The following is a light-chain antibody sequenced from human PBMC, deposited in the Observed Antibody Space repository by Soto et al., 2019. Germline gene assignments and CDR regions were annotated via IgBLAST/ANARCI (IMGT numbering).Light chain of an antibody. Sequence: QSVLTQPPSASGSPGQSVTISCTGTSSDVGGYDYVSWYQQHPGKAPKLMIYEVSKRPSGVPDRFSGSKSGNTASLTVSGLQAEDEADYYCSSHAGSKIFYVFGTGTKVTVL. J-gene: IGLJ1*01. CDR1: SSDVGGYDY. CDR2: EVS. CDR3: SSHAGSKIFYV. V-gene: IGLV2-8*01.